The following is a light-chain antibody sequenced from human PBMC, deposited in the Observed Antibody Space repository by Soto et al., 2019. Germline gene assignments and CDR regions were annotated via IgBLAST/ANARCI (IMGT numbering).Light chain of an antibody. Sequence: EIVMTQSPVTLSVSPGEGATLSCRASQSISSSLAWYQQKPGQPPKLLIFGASTRATGIPARFSGSGSGTEFTLTITRLQSEDSAIYYCPQYCTWPPNLLPFGGGTKVEI. V-gene: IGKV3-15*01. CDR2: GAS. CDR1: QSISSS. J-gene: IGKJ4*01. CDR3: PQYCTWPPNLLP.